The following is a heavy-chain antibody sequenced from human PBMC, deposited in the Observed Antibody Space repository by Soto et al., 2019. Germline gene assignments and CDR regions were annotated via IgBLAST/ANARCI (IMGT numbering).Heavy chain of an antibody. CDR3: ARESVPNYGMDV. Sequence: QVQLVQSGAEVKKPGSSVKVSCKASGGTFSSYAISWVRQAPGQGLEWMGGIIPIFGTANYAQKFQGRVXIXAXXSTSTAYMELSSLRSEDTAVYYCARESVPNYGMDVWGQGTTVTVSS. CDR1: GGTFSSYA. J-gene: IGHJ6*02. V-gene: IGHV1-69*12. CDR2: IIPIFGTA.